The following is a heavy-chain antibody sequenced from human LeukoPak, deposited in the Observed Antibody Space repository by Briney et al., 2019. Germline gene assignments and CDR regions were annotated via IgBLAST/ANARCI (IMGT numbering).Heavy chain of an antibody. V-gene: IGHV4-31*03. D-gene: IGHD3-22*01. CDR2: IFNSVTT. J-gene: IGHJ5*02. CDR3: ARTVDDYDSSGYYLFP. Sequence: SETLSLTCTVFGDSISSGGYYWGWIRQHPGKGLEWIGYIFNSVTTYYNPSLRSRVTISVDTSKNQFSLKLSSVTAADTAVYYCARTVDDYDSSGYYLFPWGQGTLVTVSS. CDR1: GDSISSGGYY.